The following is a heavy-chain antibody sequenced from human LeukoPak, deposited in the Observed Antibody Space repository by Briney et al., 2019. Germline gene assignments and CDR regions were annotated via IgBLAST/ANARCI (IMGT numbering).Heavy chain of an antibody. D-gene: IGHD2-2*02. J-gene: IGHJ3*01. CDR1: GGSFNDYY. CDR3: ASHKYPVQAFDV. Sequence: SETLSLTCAVYGGSFNDYYWSWIRQSPGTGLEWIGEIHHSGSTSYNSSLESRVTMSIDTSNNQFPLKLTSVTAADTAVYYCASHKYPVQAFDVWGQGTMVTVSS. CDR2: IHHSGST. V-gene: IGHV4-34*01.